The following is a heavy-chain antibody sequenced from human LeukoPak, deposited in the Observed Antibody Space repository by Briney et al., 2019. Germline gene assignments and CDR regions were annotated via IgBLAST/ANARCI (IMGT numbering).Heavy chain of an antibody. CDR2: INPNSGGT. CDR1: GYTFTSYG. V-gene: IGHV1-2*04. CDR3: ALWGGGYCSSTSCYPNWFDP. D-gene: IGHD2-2*01. J-gene: IGHJ5*02. Sequence: AASVKVSCKASGYTFTSYGISWVRQAPGQGLEWMGWINPNSGGTNYAQKFQGWVTMTRDTSISTAYMELSRLRSDDTAVYYCALWGGGYCSSTSCYPNWFDPWGQGTLVTVSS.